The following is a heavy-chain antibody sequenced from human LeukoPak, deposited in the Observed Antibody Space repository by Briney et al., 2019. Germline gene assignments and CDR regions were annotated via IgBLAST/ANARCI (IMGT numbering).Heavy chain of an antibody. V-gene: IGHV3-74*01. J-gene: IGHJ4*02. Sequence: GGSLRLSCEGSGYSFSSFWMHWVRQAPGEGLVWVSRLNEDGGITNYADFAKGRFTISRDSARNTLYLQMNSLSADDTAVYYCTRDIGGRTAYWGQGALGTVSS. D-gene: IGHD3-16*01. CDR1: GYSFSSFW. CDR2: LNEDGGIT. CDR3: TRDIGGRTAY.